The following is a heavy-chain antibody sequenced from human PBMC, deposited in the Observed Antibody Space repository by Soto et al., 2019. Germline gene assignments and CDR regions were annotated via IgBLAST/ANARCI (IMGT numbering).Heavy chain of an antibody. V-gene: IGHV3-30*18. J-gene: IGHJ6*03. CDR2: ISYDGSNK. CDR3: AKAGIVPPISYYYYMDV. D-gene: IGHD5-12*01. CDR1: GFTFSSYG. Sequence: PGGSLRLSCAASGFTFSSYGMHWVRQAPGKGLEWVAVISYDGSNKYYADSVKGRFTISRDNSKNTLYLQMNSLRAEDTAVYYCAKAGIVPPISYYYYMDVWGKGTTVTVSS.